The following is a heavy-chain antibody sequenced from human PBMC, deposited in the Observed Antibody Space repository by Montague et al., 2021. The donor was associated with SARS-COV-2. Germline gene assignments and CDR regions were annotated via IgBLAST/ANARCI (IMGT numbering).Heavy chain of an antibody. J-gene: IGHJ4*02. CDR3: ARGGIAVRRHYFDY. CDR1: GGSFSNYY. D-gene: IGHD6-6*01. CDR2: INHSGST. Sequence: SETLSLTCAVYGGSFSNYYWTWIRQPPGKGLEWIGEINHSGSTNYNPPLKSRVTISLDTSKNQFSLKLSSVTAADTAVYFCARGGIAVRRHYFDYWGQGTLVTVSS. V-gene: IGHV4-34*01.